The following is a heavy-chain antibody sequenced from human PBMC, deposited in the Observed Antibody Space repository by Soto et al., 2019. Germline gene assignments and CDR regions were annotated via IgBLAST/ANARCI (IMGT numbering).Heavy chain of an antibody. CDR1: GGSISSGGYY. D-gene: IGHD5-12*01. Sequence: QVQLQESGPGLVKPSQTLSLTCTVSGGSISSGGYYWSWIRQHPGKGLEWIGYIYYSGSTYYNPSLKSRVTISVDTSKNQFSLKLSSVTAADTAVYYCARGATRDGYNDSGYFDLWGRDTLVTVSS. J-gene: IGHJ2*01. CDR3: ARGATRDGYNDSGYFDL. V-gene: IGHV4-31*03. CDR2: IYYSGST.